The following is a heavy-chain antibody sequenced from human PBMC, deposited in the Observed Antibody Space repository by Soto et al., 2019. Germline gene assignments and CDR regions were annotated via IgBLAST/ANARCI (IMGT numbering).Heavy chain of an antibody. CDR1: GFTFSSYA. CDR2: ISGNSDST. D-gene: IGHD2-15*01. V-gene: IGHV3-23*01. Sequence: EVQLLESGGGLVQPGGSLRLSCEVSGFTFSSYAMSWVRQAPGKGLEWVSSISGNSDSTQYADSVKARFIISRDNCKRTFYLQLNRLRAEDTAIYYCATLPRVASVRVYYCGIDVWGQGTAVTFSS. CDR3: ATLPRVASVRVYYCGIDV. J-gene: IGHJ6*02.